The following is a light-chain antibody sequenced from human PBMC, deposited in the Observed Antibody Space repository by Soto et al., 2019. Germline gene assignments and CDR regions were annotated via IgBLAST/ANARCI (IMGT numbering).Light chain of an antibody. V-gene: IGKV3-15*01. J-gene: IGKJ1*01. Sequence: EIVMTQSPATLSVSPGERATLSYMASQSVSSNLAWYQQKPVQAPRLLIYGASNRATGIPSRFSGSGSGTEYNLTFDSLQSEVYAVYYGQHYNNWRQWPLGQGTKVEIK. CDR2: GAS. CDR1: QSVSSN. CDR3: QHYNNWRQWP.